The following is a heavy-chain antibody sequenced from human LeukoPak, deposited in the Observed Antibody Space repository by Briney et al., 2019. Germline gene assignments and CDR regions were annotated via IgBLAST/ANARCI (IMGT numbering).Heavy chain of an antibody. Sequence: GGSLRLSCTASGISIGDYAMSWFRQAPGKGLEWVSLIRSKAYGGTTEYAASVEGRFTISRDDSKSIAYLQMNSLKTEDTAVYYCTKSLFYDYVWGGSWGQGTLVTVSS. D-gene: IGHD3-16*01. CDR1: GISIGDYA. CDR3: TKSLFYDYVWGGS. J-gene: IGHJ5*02. CDR2: IRSKAYGGTT. V-gene: IGHV3-49*03.